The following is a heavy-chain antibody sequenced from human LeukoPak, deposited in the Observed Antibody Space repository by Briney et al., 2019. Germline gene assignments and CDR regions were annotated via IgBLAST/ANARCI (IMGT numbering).Heavy chain of an antibody. V-gene: IGHV4-59*12. CDR1: GGSISSYY. Sequence: PSETLSLTCTVSGGSISSYYWSWIRQPPGKGLEWIGYIYYSGSTNYNPSLKSRVTISVDTSKNQFSLKLSSVTAADTAVYYCARDNADYGDYVGWFDPWGQGTLVTVSS. CDR2: IYYSGST. CDR3: ARDNADYGDYVGWFDP. D-gene: IGHD4-17*01. J-gene: IGHJ5*02.